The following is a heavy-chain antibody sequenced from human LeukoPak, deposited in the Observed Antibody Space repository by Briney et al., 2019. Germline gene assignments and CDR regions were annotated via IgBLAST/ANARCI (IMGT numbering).Heavy chain of an antibody. Sequence: ASVKVSCKASGYTFTSYDINRVRQATGQGLEWMGWMNPNSGNTGYAQKFQGRGTMTRNTSISTAYMELSSLRSEDTAVYYCARVITFGGVIVLFDYWGQGTLVTVSS. V-gene: IGHV1-8*01. CDR3: ARVITFGGVIVLFDY. D-gene: IGHD3-16*02. CDR2: MNPNSGNT. J-gene: IGHJ4*02. CDR1: GYTFTSYD.